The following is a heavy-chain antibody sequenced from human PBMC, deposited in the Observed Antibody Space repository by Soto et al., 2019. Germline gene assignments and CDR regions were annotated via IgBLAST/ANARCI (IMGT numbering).Heavy chain of an antibody. V-gene: IGHV1-69*13. D-gene: IGHD6-13*01. J-gene: IGHJ5*02. CDR2: IIPIFGTA. CDR1: GGTFSSYA. Sequence: SMNVSCKDSGGTFSSYAISWVRQAPGQGLEWMGGIIPIFGTANYAQKFQGRVTITADESTSTAYMELSSLRSEDTAVYYCARDSRSIAAAGSWWFDPWGQGTLVTVSS. CDR3: ARDSRSIAAAGSWWFDP.